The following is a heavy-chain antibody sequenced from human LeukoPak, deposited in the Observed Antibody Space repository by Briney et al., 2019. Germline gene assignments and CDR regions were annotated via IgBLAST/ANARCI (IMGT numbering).Heavy chain of an antibody. Sequence: PGGSLRLSCAASGFKFSDYYMTWIRQAPGKGLEWVSYISNSSDSIYYADSVEGRFTISRDNAKNSLYLQMNSLRAEDTAVYYCAREGRRPPYCYYYMDVWGKGTTVTISS. CDR2: ISNSSDSI. CDR3: AREGRRPPYCYYYMDV. V-gene: IGHV3-11*01. CDR1: GFKFSDYY. J-gene: IGHJ6*03.